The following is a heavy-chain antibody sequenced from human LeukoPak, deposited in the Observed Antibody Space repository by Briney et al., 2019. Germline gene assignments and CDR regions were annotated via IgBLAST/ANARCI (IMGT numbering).Heavy chain of an antibody. CDR1: GFTVSSNY. J-gene: IGHJ4*02. Sequence: GGSLRLSCAASGFTVSSNYMSWVRQAPGKGLEWVSVIYSGGNTYYADSVKGRFTTSRDNSKNTLYLQMNSLRAEDTAVYYCARTPGIAAAASQYFDYWGQGTLVTVSS. CDR3: ARTPGIAAAASQYFDY. D-gene: IGHD6-13*01. V-gene: IGHV3-66*01. CDR2: IYSGGNT.